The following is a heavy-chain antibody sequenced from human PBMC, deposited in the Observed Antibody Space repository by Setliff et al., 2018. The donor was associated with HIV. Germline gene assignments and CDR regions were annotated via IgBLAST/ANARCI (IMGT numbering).Heavy chain of an antibody. CDR2: IKGDGSKT. CDR3: ARDHGGSSLV. V-gene: IGHV3-7*03. D-gene: IGHD6-13*01. CDR1: GFTFGSYW. J-gene: IGHJ3*01. Sequence: GGSLRLSCAASGFTFGSYWMSWLRQAPGQGLEYVAHIKGDGSKTKYVDSVRGRFTISRDNAKNSLFLQMNSLRIEDTAVYYCARDHGGSSLVWGQGTMVTVSS.